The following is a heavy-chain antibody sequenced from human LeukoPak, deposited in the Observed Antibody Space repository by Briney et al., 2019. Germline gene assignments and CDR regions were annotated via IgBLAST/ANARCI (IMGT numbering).Heavy chain of an antibody. CDR2: IYHSGNS. Sequence: SGTLSLTCAVSGGSISSSNWWSWVRQPPGKGLEWIGEIYHSGNSNYSPSLESRVTIAVDKSKNQFSLKVRSVTAADTAVYYCAKDSPAYGGNSGGFDYWGQGTLVTVSS. CDR1: GGSISSSNW. D-gene: IGHD4-23*01. V-gene: IGHV4-4*02. CDR3: AKDSPAYGGNSGGFDY. J-gene: IGHJ4*02.